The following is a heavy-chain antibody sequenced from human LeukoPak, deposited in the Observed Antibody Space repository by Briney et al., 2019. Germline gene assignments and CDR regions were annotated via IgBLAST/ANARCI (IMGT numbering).Heavy chain of an antibody. J-gene: IGHJ6*02. D-gene: IGHD6-13*01. CDR3: TRVQAGRAGLMDV. Sequence: GGSLRLSCAASGFGFSNYGMHWVRQAPGKGLEWVSRIDPDGSTTNYADSVKGRFTTSRDNAKNTLYLQMNSLRAEDTALYYCTRVQAGRAGLMDVWGRGTTVTVSS. CDR1: GFGFSNYG. V-gene: IGHV3-74*01. CDR2: IDPDGSTT.